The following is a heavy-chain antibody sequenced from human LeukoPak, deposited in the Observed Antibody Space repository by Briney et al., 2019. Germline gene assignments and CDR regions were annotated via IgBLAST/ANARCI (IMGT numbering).Heavy chain of an antibody. CDR2: IYYSGST. CDR3: AKGWRNWFDP. V-gene: IGHV4-59*01. J-gene: IGHJ5*02. D-gene: IGHD2-15*01. Sequence: SETLSLTCTVSGGSISGYYWSWIRQPPGKGLEWIGYIYYSGSTNYNPSLKSRVTISVDTSKNQFSLKLSSVTAADTAVYYCAKGWRNWFDPWGQGTLVTVSS. CDR1: GGSISGYY.